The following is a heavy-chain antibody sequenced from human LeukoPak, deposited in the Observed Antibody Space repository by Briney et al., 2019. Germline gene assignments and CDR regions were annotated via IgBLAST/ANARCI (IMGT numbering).Heavy chain of an antibody. V-gene: IGHV3-66*02. D-gene: IGHD3-3*01. CDR1: GFTFSSYA. CDR2: IYSDGST. CDR3: ARDRRGDFWEF. Sequence: GGSLRLSCAASGFTFSSYAMSWVRQAPGKGLEWVSAIYSDGSTYYTDSVKGRFTISRDNSKNTLYLQMNSLRAEDTAVYYCARDRRGDFWEFGGQGTLVTVSS. J-gene: IGHJ4*02.